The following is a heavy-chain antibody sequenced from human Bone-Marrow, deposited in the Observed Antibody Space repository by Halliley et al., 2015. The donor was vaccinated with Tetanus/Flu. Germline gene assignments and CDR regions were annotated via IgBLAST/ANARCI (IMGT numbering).Heavy chain of an antibody. D-gene: IGHD3-22*01. Sequence: SLRLSCATSGFTFSNYEMNWVRQAPGKGLEWVSSISASGSRTYHADFVKGRFTVSRDNSKNTLYLQMNSLRDGDTAVYFCAKDRGAHYYDSSGYGAFDVWGQGTVVTVSS. CDR1: GFTFSNYE. J-gene: IGHJ3*01. V-gene: IGHV3-23*01. CDR2: ISASGSRT. CDR3: AKDRGAHYYDSSGYGAFDV.